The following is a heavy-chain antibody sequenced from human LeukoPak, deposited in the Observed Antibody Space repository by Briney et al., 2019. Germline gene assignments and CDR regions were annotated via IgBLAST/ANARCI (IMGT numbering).Heavy chain of an antibody. CDR1: GGTFSSYA. V-gene: IGHV1-18*01. CDR2: ISAYNGNT. Sequence: WASVKVSCKASGGTFSSYAISWVRQAPGQGLEWMGWISAYNGNTNYAQKLQGRVTMTTDTSTSTAYMELRSLRSDDTAVYYCARGGYYYDSSGYYYEDYWGQGTLVTVSS. D-gene: IGHD3-22*01. J-gene: IGHJ4*02. CDR3: ARGGYYYDSSGYYYEDY.